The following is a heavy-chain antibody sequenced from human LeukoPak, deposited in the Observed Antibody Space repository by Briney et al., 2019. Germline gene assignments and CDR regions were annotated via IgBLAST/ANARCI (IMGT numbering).Heavy chain of an antibody. CDR2: MYLSGTT. V-gene: IGHV4-4*02. D-gene: IGHD3-22*01. CDR1: GDSINSLDL. Sequence: PSETLSLTCTVSGDSINSLDLWSWVRQPPGKGLEWIGEMYLSGTTHSNPSVKSRDTISIDKSKNQFFLNLSSVIAADTAVYYCAGLVGRYSSGLYYYYFDYWGQGTLVTVSS. J-gene: IGHJ4*02. CDR3: AGLVGRYSSGLYYYYFDY.